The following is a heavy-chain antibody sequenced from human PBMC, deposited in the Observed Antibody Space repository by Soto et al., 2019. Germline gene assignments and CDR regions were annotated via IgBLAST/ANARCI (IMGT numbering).Heavy chain of an antibody. D-gene: IGHD1-26*01. CDR1: GFTFSSYG. CDR3: AKGPAPPYSGSYTDFDY. J-gene: IGHJ4*02. V-gene: IGHV3-30*18. Sequence: GGSLRLSCAASGFTFSSYGMHWVRQAPGKGLEWVAVISYDGSNKYYADSVKGRFTISRDNSKNTLYLQVNSLRAEDTAVYYCAKGPAPPYSGSYTDFDYWGQGTLVTVSS. CDR2: ISYDGSNK.